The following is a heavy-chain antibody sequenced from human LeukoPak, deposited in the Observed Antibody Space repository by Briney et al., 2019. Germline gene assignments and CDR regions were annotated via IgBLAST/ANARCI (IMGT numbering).Heavy chain of an antibody. CDR1: GFTVSSNY. CDR3: ARDSDYYAFTY. CDR2: IYSGGST. D-gene: IGHD1-26*01. J-gene: IGHJ4*02. V-gene: IGHV3-53*01. Sequence: PGGSLRLSCVASGFTVSSNYMSWVRQAPGKGLEWVSVIYSGGSTYYADSVKGRFTISGDNSKNTVYLQMNSLRAEDTAIYYCARDSDYYAFTYWGQGTLVTVSS.